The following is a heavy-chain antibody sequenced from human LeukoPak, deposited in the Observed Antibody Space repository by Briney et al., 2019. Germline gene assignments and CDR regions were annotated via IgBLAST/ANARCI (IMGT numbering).Heavy chain of an antibody. CDR1: GYTFTDYF. Sequence: GASVKVSCKASGYTFTDYFMQWVRQAPGQRLEWMGWINPNSGGTSYEQKFQGRVTMTRDTSISTAYMELSRLRSDDTAVYYCARPISGPLSFWAFDIWGQGTMVTVSS. V-gene: IGHV1-2*02. D-gene: IGHD1-14*01. J-gene: IGHJ3*02. CDR3: ARPISGPLSFWAFDI. CDR2: INPNSGGT.